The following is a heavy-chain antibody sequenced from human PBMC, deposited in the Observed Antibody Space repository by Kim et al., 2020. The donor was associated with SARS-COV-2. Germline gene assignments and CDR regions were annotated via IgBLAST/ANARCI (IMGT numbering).Heavy chain of an antibody. CDR3: ARDCSGGSCFSGYQYGLDV. D-gene: IGHD2-15*01. V-gene: IGHV1-18*01. Sequence: ASVKVSCKTSGYDFNIYGVSWVRQVPGQGLEWMGWIGAVNGDTKYLQSLKGRVTMTIDTATSTAYLELTSLRSDDTAVYYCARDCSGGSCFSGYQYGLDVCGQGTRVTVSS. J-gene: IGHJ6*02. CDR2: IGAVNGDT. CDR1: GYDFNIYG.